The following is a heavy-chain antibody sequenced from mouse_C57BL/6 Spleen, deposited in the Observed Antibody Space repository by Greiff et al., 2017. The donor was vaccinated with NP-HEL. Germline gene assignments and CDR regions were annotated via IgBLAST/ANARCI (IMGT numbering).Heavy chain of an antibody. J-gene: IGHJ2*01. Sequence: VQLQQPGAELVMPGASVKLSCKASGYTFTSYWMHWVKQRPGQGLEWIGEIDPSDSYTNYNQKFKGKSTLTVDKSSSTAYMQLSSLTSEDSAVYYCARMGSWDFDYWGQGTTLTVSS. V-gene: IGHV1-69*01. CDR1: GYTFTSYW. D-gene: IGHD4-1*01. CDR2: IDPSDSYT. CDR3: ARMGSWDFDY.